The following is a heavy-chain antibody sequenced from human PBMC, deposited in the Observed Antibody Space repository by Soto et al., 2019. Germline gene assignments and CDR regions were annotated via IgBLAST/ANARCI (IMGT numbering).Heavy chain of an antibody. Sequence: QVQLVQSGAEVKKPGASVKVSCKASGYTFTSYGISWVRQAPGQGLEWMGWISAYNGNTNYAQKLQGRVTMTTDTSTSTAYMGLRSLRSDDTAVYYCARDGSGGDCSSTSCFESHNWFDPWGQGTLVTVSS. CDR3: ARDGSGGDCSSTSCFESHNWFDP. D-gene: IGHD2-2*01. CDR2: ISAYNGNT. V-gene: IGHV1-18*01. CDR1: GYTFTSYG. J-gene: IGHJ5*02.